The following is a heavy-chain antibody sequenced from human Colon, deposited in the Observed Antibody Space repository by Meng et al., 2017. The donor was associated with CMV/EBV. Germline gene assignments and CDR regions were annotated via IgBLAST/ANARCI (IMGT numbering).Heavy chain of an antibody. CDR2: ISFDGGDT. J-gene: IGHJ4*02. CDR1: GFIFSNYP. Sequence: GGSLRLSCAASGFIFSNYPIHWVRQAPGKGLEWVAVISFDGGDTYYADSVKGRFTISRDNSKNTLFLQMQSLRAEDTAVYYCAKDHCSTTTCYFDAWGQGTLVTVSS. D-gene: IGHD1-1*01. CDR3: AKDHCSTTTCYFDA. V-gene: IGHV3-30*04.